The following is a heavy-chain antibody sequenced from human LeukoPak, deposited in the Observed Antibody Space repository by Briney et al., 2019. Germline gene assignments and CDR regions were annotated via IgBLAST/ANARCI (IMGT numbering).Heavy chain of an antibody. CDR2: ISHDGSEK. V-gene: IGHV3-30*03. J-gene: IGHJ4*02. Sequence: GGSLRLSCAASGFSISTYGMHWVRQAPGKGLEWVAMISHDGSEKYYVDSAKGRFTISRDNSKNTLYLQMNSLRDEDTAVYYCAREPAYGDHDYWGQGTLVTVSS. CDR3: AREPAYGDHDY. D-gene: IGHD4-17*01. CDR1: GFSISTYG.